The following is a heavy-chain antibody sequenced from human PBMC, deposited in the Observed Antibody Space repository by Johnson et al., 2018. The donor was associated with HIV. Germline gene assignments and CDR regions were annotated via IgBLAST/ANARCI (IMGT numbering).Heavy chain of an antibody. J-gene: IGHJ3*02. D-gene: IGHD3-3*01. CDR1: GITVGTNY. Sequence: MLLVESGGGLVQPGGSLRLSCAASGITVGTNYMSWVRQAPGKGLEWVSVIFSVGDVYYADSVKGRFTISRDNSKNMVYLQMNSLRAEDTAVYYRAREQWIFVVVFASDAVDIGVQGTMVTVAS. CDR3: AREQWIFVVVFASDAVDI. CDR2: IFSVGDV. V-gene: IGHV3-66*02.